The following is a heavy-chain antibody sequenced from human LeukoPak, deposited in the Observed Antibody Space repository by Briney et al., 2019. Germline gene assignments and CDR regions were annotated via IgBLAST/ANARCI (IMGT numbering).Heavy chain of an antibody. CDR2: IYYSGST. V-gene: IGHV4-59*08. CDR3: ARGVMITFGGVIVNWFDP. J-gene: IGHJ5*02. CDR1: GDSISSYY. Sequence: SETLSLTCTVSGDSISSYYWSWIRQPPGKGLEWIGYIYYSGSTNYNPSLKSRVTISVDTSKNQFSLKLSSVTAADTAVYYCARGVMITFGGVIVNWFDPWGQGTLVTVSS. D-gene: IGHD3-16*02.